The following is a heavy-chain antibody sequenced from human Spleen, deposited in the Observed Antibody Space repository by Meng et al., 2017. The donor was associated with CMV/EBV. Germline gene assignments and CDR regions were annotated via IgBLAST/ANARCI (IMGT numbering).Heavy chain of an antibody. CDR1: DGAFSGYF. CDR3: ARGAVVVVAEDWYFDL. V-gene: IGHV4-34*01. J-gene: IGHJ2*01. D-gene: IGHD2-15*01. CDR2: INDGGIT. Sequence: YDGAFSGYFWRWIRQPPGKGLEWIGEINDGGITNYNPSLKSRVSMSVDTSRNQFSLKVTSVTAADTAVYYCARGAVVVVAEDWYFDLWGRGTLVTVSS.